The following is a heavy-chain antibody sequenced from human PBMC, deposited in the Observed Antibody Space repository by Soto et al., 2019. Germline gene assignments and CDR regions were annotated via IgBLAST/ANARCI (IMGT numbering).Heavy chain of an antibody. Sequence: GSLRLSCAASGFTFSSYAMSWVRQAPGKGLEWVSAISGSGGSTYYADSVKGRFTISRDNSKNTLYLQMNSLRAEDTAVYYCAKDPNSSAYYSYGMDVWGQGTTVTVSS. CDR1: GFTFSSYA. D-gene: IGHD3-22*01. V-gene: IGHV3-23*01. CDR3: AKDPNSSAYYSYGMDV. CDR2: ISGSGGST. J-gene: IGHJ6*02.